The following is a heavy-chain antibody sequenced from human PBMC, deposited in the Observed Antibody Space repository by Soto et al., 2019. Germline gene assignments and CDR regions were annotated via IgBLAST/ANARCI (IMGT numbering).Heavy chain of an antibody. V-gene: IGHV3-30*18. Sequence: QVQLVESGGGVVQPGRSLRLSCAASGFTFSSYGMHWVRQAPGKGLEWVAVISYDGSNKYYADSVKGRFTISRDNSKNTLYLQMNSLRAEDTAVYYCAKDDVIDDYYYYGMDVWGQGTTVTVSS. J-gene: IGHJ6*02. CDR2: ISYDGSNK. CDR3: AKDDVIDDYYYYGMDV. D-gene: IGHD3-22*01. CDR1: GFTFSSYG.